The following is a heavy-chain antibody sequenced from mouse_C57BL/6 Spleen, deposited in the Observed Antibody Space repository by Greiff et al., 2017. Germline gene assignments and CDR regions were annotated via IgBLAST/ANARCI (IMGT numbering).Heavy chain of an antibody. CDR3: ARDHGLSDDYYFDY. CDR2: ISDGGSYT. D-gene: IGHD2-4*01. Sequence: EVQLVESGGGLVKPGGSLKLSCAASGFTFSSYAMSWVRQTPEKRLEWVATISDGGSYTYYPDNVKGRFTISRDNAKNNLYLQMGHLKSEDTAMYYCARDHGLSDDYYFDYWGQGTTLTVSS. CDR1: GFTFSSYA. J-gene: IGHJ2*01. V-gene: IGHV5-4*01.